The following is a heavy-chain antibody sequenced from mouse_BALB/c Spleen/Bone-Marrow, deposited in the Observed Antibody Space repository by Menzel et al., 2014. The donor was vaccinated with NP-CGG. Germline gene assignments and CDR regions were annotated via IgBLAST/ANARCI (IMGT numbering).Heavy chain of an antibody. Sequence: EVKLVESGGGLVQPGGSLRLSCATSGFTFTDYYMSWVRQPPGKALEWLGFIRNKANGYTTEYSASVKGRFTISRDNSQSILYLQMNTLRAEDIATYYCARDDYYAMDYWGQGTSVTVSS. CDR2: IRNKANGYTT. J-gene: IGHJ4*01. CDR1: GFTFTDYY. V-gene: IGHV7-3*02. CDR3: ARDDYYAMDY.